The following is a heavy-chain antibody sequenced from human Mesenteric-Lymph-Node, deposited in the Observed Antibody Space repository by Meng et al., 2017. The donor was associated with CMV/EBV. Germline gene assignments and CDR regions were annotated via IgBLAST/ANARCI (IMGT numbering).Heavy chain of an antibody. D-gene: IGHD2-2*01. CDR2: IYYSGST. CDR1: GGYC. CDR3: ARAPLSEYCSSTSCYEGLDY. J-gene: IGHJ4*02. V-gene: IGHV4-31*02. Sequence: GGYCWSWIRQHPGEGLEWIGYIYYSGSTYYNPSLKSRVTISVDTSKNQFSLKLSSVTAADTAVYYCARAPLSEYCSSTSCYEGLDYWGQGTLVTVSS.